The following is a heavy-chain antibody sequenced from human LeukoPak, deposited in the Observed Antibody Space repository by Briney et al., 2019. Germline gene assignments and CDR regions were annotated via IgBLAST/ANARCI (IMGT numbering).Heavy chain of an antibody. D-gene: IGHD5-18*01. V-gene: IGHV4-61*01. CDR1: GVSINTCCYY. J-gene: IGHJ4*02. CDR3: ARGRSYGFDFDS. Sequence: PSEALSLTCDVSGVSINTCCYYWTWIRQPPGKGLEWIGYKYYSGSTRYNSSLRSRLTISLDSSKNQFSLRLTSVTAADTAVYYCARGRSYGFDFDSWGPGTLVIVSS. CDR2: KYYSGST.